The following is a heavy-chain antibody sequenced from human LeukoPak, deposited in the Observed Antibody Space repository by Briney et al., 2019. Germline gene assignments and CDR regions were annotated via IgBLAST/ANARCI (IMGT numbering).Heavy chain of an antibody. CDR2: IYYSGST. D-gene: IGHD4-23*01. J-gene: IGHJ3*02. CDR1: GGSISSSYY. V-gene: IGHV4-39*07. CDR3: AREGVGTHTGGAFDI. Sequence: SETLSLTCTVSGGSISSSYYWGWIRQPPGKGLEWIGSIYYSGSTYYNPSLKSRVTISVDTSKNQFSLKLSSVTAADTAVYYCAREGVGTHTGGAFDIWGQGTMVTVSS.